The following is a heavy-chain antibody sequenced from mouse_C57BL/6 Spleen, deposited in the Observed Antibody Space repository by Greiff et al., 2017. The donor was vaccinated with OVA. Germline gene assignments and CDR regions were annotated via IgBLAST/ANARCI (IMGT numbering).Heavy chain of an antibody. J-gene: IGHJ4*01. Sequence: QVQLKQPGAELVKPGASVKMSCKASGYTFTSYWITWVKQRPGQGLEWIGDIYPGSGSTNYNEKFKSKATLTVDTSSSTAYMQLSSLTSEDSAVYYSAREGTMARYAMDYWGQGTSVTVSS. V-gene: IGHV1-55*01. CDR3: AREGTMARYAMDY. CDR1: GYTFTSYW. CDR2: IYPGSGST. D-gene: IGHD1-1*02.